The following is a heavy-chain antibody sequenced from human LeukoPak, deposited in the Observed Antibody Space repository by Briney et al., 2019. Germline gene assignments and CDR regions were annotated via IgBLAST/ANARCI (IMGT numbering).Heavy chain of an antibody. CDR2: ISSSSSYI. J-gene: IGHJ4*02. Sequence: GGSLRPSCAASGFTFSTYSMNWVRQAPGKGLEWVSSISSSSSYIYYADSVKGRFTISRDNAKNSLYLQMNSLRAEDTAVYYCASSSWRGYYFDYWGQGTLVTVSS. CDR1: GFTFSTYS. V-gene: IGHV3-21*01. CDR3: ASSSWRGYYFDY. D-gene: IGHD6-13*01.